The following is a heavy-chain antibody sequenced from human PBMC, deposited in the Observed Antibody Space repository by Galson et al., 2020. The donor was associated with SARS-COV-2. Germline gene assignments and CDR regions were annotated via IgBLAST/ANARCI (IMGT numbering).Heavy chain of an antibody. CDR2: IYYSGST. Sequence: SETLSLTCTVSGVSISSYYWSWIRQPPGKGLEWIGYIYYSGSTNYNPSLKSRVTISVDTSKNQFSLKLSSVTAADTAVYYCARESYDSSGYYLAYVCYWGQGTLVTVSS. D-gene: IGHD3-22*01. V-gene: IGHV4-59*01. J-gene: IGHJ4*02. CDR1: GVSISSYY. CDR3: ARESYDSSGYYLAYVCY.